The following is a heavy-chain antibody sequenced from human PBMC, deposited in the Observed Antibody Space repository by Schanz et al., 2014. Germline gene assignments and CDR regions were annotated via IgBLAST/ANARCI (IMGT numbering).Heavy chain of an antibody. J-gene: IGHJ4*02. V-gene: IGHV3-7*01. CDR1: GFTFSGYW. CDR3: AKAPYADYGYFHY. D-gene: IGHD4-17*01. CDR2: IKLDGSEK. Sequence: EVQLVESGGGLVQPGGSLRLSCVASGFTFSGYWMSWVRQAPGEGLVWVANIKLDGSEKYYVDSVKGRFTISRDNAKNSLYLQMNSLTAEDTAVYYCAKAPYADYGYFHYWGQGTLVPVSS.